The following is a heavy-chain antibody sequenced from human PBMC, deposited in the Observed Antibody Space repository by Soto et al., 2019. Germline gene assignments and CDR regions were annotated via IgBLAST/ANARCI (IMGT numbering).Heavy chain of an antibody. V-gene: IGHV4-30-2*01. D-gene: IGHD3-10*01. J-gene: IGHJ4*02. Sequence: SETLSLTCAVSGGSISSGGYSWSWIRQPPGKGLEWIGYIYHSGSTYYNPSLKSRVTISVDRSKNQFSLKLSSVTAADTAVYYCASHYYGSGSYYPYFDYWGQGTLVTVSS. CDR3: ASHYYGSGSYYPYFDY. CDR1: GGSISSGGYS. CDR2: IYHSGST.